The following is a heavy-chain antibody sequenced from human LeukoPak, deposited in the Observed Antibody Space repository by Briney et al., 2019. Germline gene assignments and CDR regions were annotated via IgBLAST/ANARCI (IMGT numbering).Heavy chain of an antibody. Sequence: SETLSLTCAVYGGSFSGYYWSWIRQPPGKGLEWIGEINHSGSTNYNPSLKSRVTISVDTSKNQFSLKLSSVTAADTAVYYCATTGLYDSSGYYGSDYWGQGTLVTVSS. CDR2: INHSGST. D-gene: IGHD3-22*01. CDR1: GGSFSGYY. CDR3: ATTGLYDSSGYYGSDY. V-gene: IGHV4-34*01. J-gene: IGHJ4*02.